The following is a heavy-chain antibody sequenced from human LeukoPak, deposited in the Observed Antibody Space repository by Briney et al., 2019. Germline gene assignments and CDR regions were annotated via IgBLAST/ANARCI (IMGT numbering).Heavy chain of an antibody. V-gene: IGHV3-30*02. CDR1: GFTFSGSG. J-gene: IGHJ4*02. Sequence: GGSLRLSCAASGFTFSGSGMHWVRQAPGKGLEWVAFIRYHGSDKFYADSVKGRFTISRDNSKNTLYLQMDSLRPEDTSVYYCARSPTSWYFDYWGQGTLVTVSS. CDR3: ARSPTSWYFDY. CDR2: IRYHGSDK. D-gene: IGHD2-2*01.